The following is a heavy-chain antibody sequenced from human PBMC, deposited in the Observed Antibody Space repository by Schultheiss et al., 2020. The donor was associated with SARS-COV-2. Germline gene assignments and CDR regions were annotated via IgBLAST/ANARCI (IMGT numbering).Heavy chain of an antibody. Sequence: SQTLSLTCPVSGGSISSGSYYWSWIRQTPEKGLEWIGSVYYSGSTYYNPSLKSRVTISVDTSKNHFSLRLSSVTAADTAVYYCAREPTTGTTYYYYMDVWGKGTTVTVSS. CDR3: AREPTTGTTYYYYMDV. D-gene: IGHD1-1*01. V-gene: IGHV4-39*02. J-gene: IGHJ6*03. CDR1: GGSISSGSYY. CDR2: VYYSGST.